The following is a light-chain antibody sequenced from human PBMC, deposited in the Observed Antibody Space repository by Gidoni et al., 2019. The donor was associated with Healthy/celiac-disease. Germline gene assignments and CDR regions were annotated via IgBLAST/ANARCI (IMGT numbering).Light chain of an antibody. Sequence: SYALTQPLSVSLAQGQTARITCGGNNIGSKNVHWYQQKPGQAPVLVIYRDSNRPSGIPERFSGSNSGNTATLTISRAQAGDEADYYCQVWDSSTVVFGGGTKLTVL. V-gene: IGLV3-9*01. CDR2: RDS. CDR3: QVWDSSTVV. J-gene: IGLJ2*01. CDR1: NIGSKN.